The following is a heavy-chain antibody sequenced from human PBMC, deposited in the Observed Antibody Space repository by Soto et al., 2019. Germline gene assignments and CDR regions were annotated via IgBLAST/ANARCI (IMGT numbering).Heavy chain of an antibody. CDR3: AIDLCSTSYCLHS. V-gene: IGHV3-33*01. J-gene: IGHJ4*02. D-gene: IGHD3-10*01. CDR1: GFSFVTYG. CDR2: RWHDGSNK. Sequence: QVQLVESGGDVVQPGRSLRLSCAASGFSFVTYGFHWVRQTPGTGLEWVAVRWHDGSNKYYADSVKGRFTISRDNSENTIYLQMNSLRAEDTAVYYCAIDLCSTSYCLHSWGQGTLVTVSS.